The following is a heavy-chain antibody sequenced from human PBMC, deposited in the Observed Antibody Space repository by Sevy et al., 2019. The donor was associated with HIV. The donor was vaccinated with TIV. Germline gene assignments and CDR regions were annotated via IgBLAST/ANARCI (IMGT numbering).Heavy chain of an antibody. J-gene: IGHJ4*02. Sequence: KQRGSLKISCEGSGYSFTSHWIGWVRHMPGKGLEWMGIIYPDDSETRYSPSFQGQVTFSADKSISTAYLQWSSLKASDTAMYYCATSRSGYFDSSGYYIYWGQGTMVTVSS. V-gene: IGHV5-51*03. CDR3: ATSRSGYFDSSGYYIY. D-gene: IGHD3-22*01. CDR2: IYPDDSET. CDR1: GYSFTSHW.